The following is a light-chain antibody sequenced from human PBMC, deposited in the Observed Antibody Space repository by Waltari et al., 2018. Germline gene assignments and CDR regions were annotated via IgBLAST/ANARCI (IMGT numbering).Light chain of an antibody. CDR1: SGDLVIGNR. CDR2: DVS. Sequence: QSALTQPASVSGSPGQSITISCTGTSGDLVIGNRVSCYKQYPGKAPKLMIYDVSSRPSGGSDRFSGSKSGNTASLTISGLQVEDEADYYCSSYTTNTRVFGGGTKLTVL. CDR3: SSYTTNTRV. V-gene: IGLV2-14*03. J-gene: IGLJ3*02.